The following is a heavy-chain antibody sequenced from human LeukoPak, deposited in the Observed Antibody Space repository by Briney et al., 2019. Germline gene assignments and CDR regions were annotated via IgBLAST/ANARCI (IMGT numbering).Heavy chain of an antibody. CDR2: ISAYNGNT. J-gene: IGHJ6*03. V-gene: IGHV1-18*01. D-gene: IGHD2-21*02. CDR1: GYTFTSYG. CDR3: ARFWGDCGGDCFVGYMDV. Sequence: GASVKVSCKASGYTFTSYGISWVRQAPGQGLEWMGWISAYNGNTNYAQKLQGRVTMTTDTSTSTAYMELRSLRSDDTAVYYCARFWGDCGGDCFVGYMDVWGKGTTVTVSS.